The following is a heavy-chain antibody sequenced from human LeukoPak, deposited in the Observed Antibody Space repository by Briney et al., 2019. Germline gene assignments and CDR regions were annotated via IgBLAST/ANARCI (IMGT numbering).Heavy chain of an antibody. CDR3: ARASTAAGIYYFDY. J-gene: IGHJ4*02. CDR2: INPGNGNT. Sequence: GASVEVSCKASGYTFTSYTLHWVRQAPGQRLEWMGWINPGNGNTKYSQKFQGRVASTEDTSATTAYMELSSLSSEDTAVYYCARASTAAGIYYFDYWGQGTLVTVSS. V-gene: IGHV1-3*01. D-gene: IGHD6-13*01. CDR1: GYTFTSYT.